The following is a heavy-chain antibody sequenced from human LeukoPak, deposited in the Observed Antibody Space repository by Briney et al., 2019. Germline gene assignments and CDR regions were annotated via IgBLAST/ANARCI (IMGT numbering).Heavy chain of an antibody. CDR3: ARSRWLQLDY. V-gene: IGHV4-59*08. CDR2: ISYSGST. D-gene: IGHD5-24*01. CDR1: GGSISSYY. Sequence: SETLPLTCTVSGGSISSYYWSWIRQPPGKGLEWIGYISYSGSTNYNPSLKSRVTISVDTSKNQFSLKLSSVTAADTAVYYCARSRWLQLDYWGQGTLVTVSS. J-gene: IGHJ4*02.